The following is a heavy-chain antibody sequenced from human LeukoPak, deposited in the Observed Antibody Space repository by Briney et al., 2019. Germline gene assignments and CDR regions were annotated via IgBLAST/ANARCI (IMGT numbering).Heavy chain of an antibody. D-gene: IGHD3-9*01. CDR2: INPNSGGT. CDR1: GYTFTGYY. J-gene: IGHJ4*02. CDR3: ARVAIQRGDIFTGYYRDLRSFDY. Sequence: ASVKVSSKASGYTFTGYYMHWVRHAPGQGLEWMGWINPNSGGTNYTQKFQGRVTMTRDTSISTAYMDLRRLRSDDTAVYYCARVAIQRGDIFTGYYRDLRSFDYWGQGTLVTVFS. V-gene: IGHV1-2*02.